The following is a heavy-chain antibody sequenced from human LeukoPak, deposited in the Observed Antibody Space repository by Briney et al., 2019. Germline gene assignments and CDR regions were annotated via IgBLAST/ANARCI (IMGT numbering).Heavy chain of an antibody. CDR1: GGTFSSYA. J-gene: IGHJ5*02. CDR3: ARDPSSFGVVNWFDP. D-gene: IGHD3-3*01. CDR2: IIPIFGTA. Sequence: GASVKVSCKASGGTFSSYAISWVRQAPGQGLEWMGGIIPIFGTANYAQKFQGRVTITADKSTSTAYMELSSLRSEDTAVYYCARDPSSFGVVNWFDPWGQGTLVTVSS. V-gene: IGHV1-69*06.